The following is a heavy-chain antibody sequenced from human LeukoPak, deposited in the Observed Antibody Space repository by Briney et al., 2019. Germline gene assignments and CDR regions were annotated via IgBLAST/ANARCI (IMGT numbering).Heavy chain of an antibody. CDR1: GFTFSSFV. CDR2: ISGSGGST. J-gene: IGHJ4*02. CDR3: ATSPPYDYIWGSYRSVFDY. V-gene: IGHV3-23*01. Sequence: PGGSLRLSCAASGFTFSSFVMSWVRQAPGKGLEWVSAISGSGGSTYYADSVKGRFTISRDNSKNTLYLQMNSLRAEDTAVYYCATSPPYDYIWGSYRSVFDYWGQGTLVTVSS. D-gene: IGHD3-16*02.